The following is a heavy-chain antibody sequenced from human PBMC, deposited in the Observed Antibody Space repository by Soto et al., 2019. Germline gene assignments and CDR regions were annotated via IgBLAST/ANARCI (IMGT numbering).Heavy chain of an antibody. CDR3: ASSGGGEDY. V-gene: IGHV4-4*02. CDR2: IYHSGST. Sequence: QVQLQESGPGLVKPSGTLSLSCAVSGGSISSSHWWTWVRQPPGKGLEWIGEIYHSGSTNYNPSLKGRVTISVDTARHQFSLNLSSGPAADTAVYYCASSGGGEDYWGQGILVTVSS. CDR1: GGSISSSHW. J-gene: IGHJ4*02. D-gene: IGHD3-16*01.